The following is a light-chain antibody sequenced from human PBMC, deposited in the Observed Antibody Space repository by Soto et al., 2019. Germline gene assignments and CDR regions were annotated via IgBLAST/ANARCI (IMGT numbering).Light chain of an antibody. Sequence: EIVMTQSPATLSVSPGERATLSCRASQSVSSNLAWYQQKPGQAPRLLIYGASTRATGIRARFSGSGSGTEFTLTISSLQSEDFAVYYCQQYNNWPFPSWTFGQGNKVEIK. V-gene: IGKV3-15*01. CDR3: QQYNNWPFPSWT. CDR2: GAS. CDR1: QSVSSN. J-gene: IGKJ1*01.